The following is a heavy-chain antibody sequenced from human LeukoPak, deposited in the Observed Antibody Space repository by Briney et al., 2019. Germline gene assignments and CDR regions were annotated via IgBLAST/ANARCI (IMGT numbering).Heavy chain of an antibody. J-gene: IGHJ2*01. Sequence: SQTLSLTCTVSGDSISSGDYYWSWIRQPPGKGLEWFGYIYYSGSTYYNPSLKSRVTISVDTSKNQFSLKLSSVTAAVTAVYYCASNWGPFWYFDLWGRGTLVTVSS. CDR3: ASNWGPFWYFDL. CDR2: IYYSGST. V-gene: IGHV4-30-4*01. D-gene: IGHD3-16*01. CDR1: GDSISSGDYY.